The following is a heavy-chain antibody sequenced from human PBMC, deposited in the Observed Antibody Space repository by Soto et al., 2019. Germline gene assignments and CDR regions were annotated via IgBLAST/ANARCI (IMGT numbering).Heavy chain of an antibody. Sequence: QVQLQELGPGLVKPSATMSLTCTVSGGSVSSDTHYWSRIRQPPGNRLEWIGFIYSSGSTNYNPSLKSRVTMSVDTSKNQFSLKLRSVIVADTAVYHCARFVRSCSGTTCYTRADVWGQGTTVTVSS. D-gene: IGHD2-2*02. CDR3: ARFVRSCSGTTCYTRADV. CDR2: IYSSGST. J-gene: IGHJ6*02. CDR1: GGSVSSDTHY. V-gene: IGHV4-61*01.